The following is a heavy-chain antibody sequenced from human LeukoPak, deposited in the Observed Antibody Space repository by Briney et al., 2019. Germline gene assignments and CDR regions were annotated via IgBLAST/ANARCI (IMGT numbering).Heavy chain of an antibody. CDR3: ASYSGIYSAFEI. Sequence: SETLSLTCAVYGASFSDYYWSFIRQPPGKGLEWIGEIHHSGNTNYNPSLKSRVTISVDTSKNHFSLTLNAVTAADTAVYYCASYSGIYSAFEIWSQGTLVTVSS. CDR1: GASFSDYY. CDR2: IHHSGNT. J-gene: IGHJ3*02. D-gene: IGHD1-26*01. V-gene: IGHV4-34*01.